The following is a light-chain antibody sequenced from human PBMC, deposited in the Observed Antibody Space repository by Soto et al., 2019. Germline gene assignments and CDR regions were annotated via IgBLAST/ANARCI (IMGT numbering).Light chain of an antibody. V-gene: IGKV1-39*01. CDR3: QKSFSVPIN. Sequence: DIQMTQSPSSLSASVGDRVTITCRASQSIAGYLSWYQQRPGKAPKFLIYSASSVQRGVPSRFSGSGSGTDFSLTINGLQPEDFATYFCQKSFSVPINFGQGTRLAIK. CDR1: QSIAGY. CDR2: SAS. J-gene: IGKJ5*01.